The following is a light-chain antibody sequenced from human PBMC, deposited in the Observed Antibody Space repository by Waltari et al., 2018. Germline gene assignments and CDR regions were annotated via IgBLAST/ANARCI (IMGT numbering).Light chain of an antibody. J-gene: IGKJ5*01. CDR1: QRISSY. Sequence: DIQMTQSPSSLSASVGDRVTITCRTSQRISSYLNWYQQKPGKAPKLLIYGASGLQSGVPSRFSGSGSGTDFTLTISNLQPEDFATYYCQQSYSTPPITFGQGTQLEIK. V-gene: IGKV1-39*01. CDR3: QQSYSTPPIT. CDR2: GAS.